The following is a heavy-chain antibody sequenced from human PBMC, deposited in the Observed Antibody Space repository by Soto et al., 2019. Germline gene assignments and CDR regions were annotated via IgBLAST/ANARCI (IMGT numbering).Heavy chain of an antibody. D-gene: IGHD4-17*01. J-gene: IGHJ4*02. CDR2: ISGSGGST. CDR1: GFTFSSYA. V-gene: IGHV3-23*01. Sequence: HPGGSRRLSCAASGFTFSSYAMSWVRQAPGKGLEWVSAISGSGGSTYYADSVKGRFTISRDNSKNTLYLQMNSLRAEDTAVYYCAKGGYITVTTSLHWGQGTLVTVSS. CDR3: AKGGYITVTTSLH.